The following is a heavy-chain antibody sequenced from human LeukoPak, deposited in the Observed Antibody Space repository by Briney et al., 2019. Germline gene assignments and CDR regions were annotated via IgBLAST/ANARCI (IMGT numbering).Heavy chain of an antibody. J-gene: IGHJ4*02. CDR2: IYYSGST. CDR1: GGSISSSSYY. V-gene: IGHV4-39*01. CDR3: AVRPGIAVAGTVEFDY. D-gene: IGHD6-19*01. Sequence: SETLSLTCTVSGGSISSSSYYWGWIRQPPGKGLEWIGSIYYSGSTYYNPSLKSRVPISVDTSKNQFSLKLSSVTAADTAVYYCAVRPGIAVAGTVEFDYWGQGTLVTVSS.